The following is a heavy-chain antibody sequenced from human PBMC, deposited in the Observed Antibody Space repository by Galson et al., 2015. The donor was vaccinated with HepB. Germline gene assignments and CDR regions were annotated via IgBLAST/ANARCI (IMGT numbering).Heavy chain of an antibody. Sequence: SLRLSCAASGLTFSNYAMHWVRQAPGKGLEWVAVISNDGSNKYYADSVKGRFTISRDNSKNTLYLQMNSLRAEDTAVYYCASALHIAVAVPCYYWGQGTLVTVSS. CDR1: GLTFSNYA. CDR3: ASALHIAVAVPCYY. J-gene: IGHJ4*02. V-gene: IGHV3-30*04. D-gene: IGHD6-19*01. CDR2: ISNDGSNK.